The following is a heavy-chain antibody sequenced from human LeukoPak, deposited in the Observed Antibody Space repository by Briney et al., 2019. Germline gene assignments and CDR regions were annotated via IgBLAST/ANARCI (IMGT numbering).Heavy chain of an antibody. D-gene: IGHD4-17*01. V-gene: IGHV1-3*01. CDR1: GYTFTSYA. J-gene: IGHJ4*02. Sequence: ASVKVSCKASGYTFTSYAMHWVRRAPGQRLEWMGWINAGNGNTKYSQKFQGRVTITRDTSASTAYMELSSLRSEDTAVYYCASSNYGDPTEYYFDYWGQGTLVTVSS. CDR2: INAGNGNT. CDR3: ASSNYGDPTEYYFDY.